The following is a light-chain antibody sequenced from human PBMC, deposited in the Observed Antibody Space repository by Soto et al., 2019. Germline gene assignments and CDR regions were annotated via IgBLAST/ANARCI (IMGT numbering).Light chain of an antibody. V-gene: IGLV1-51*01. CDR3: GSWDSSLSAYV. J-gene: IGLJ1*01. CDR1: SSNIGGNS. Sequence: QSVMTQPPSVSAAPGQKVTISCSGSSSNIGGNSVSWYQQLPGTAPKLLIYVDNKRPSGIPARFSGSKSGTSATLGITGFQTGDEADYYCGSWDSSLSAYVFGTGTKVTVL. CDR2: VDN.